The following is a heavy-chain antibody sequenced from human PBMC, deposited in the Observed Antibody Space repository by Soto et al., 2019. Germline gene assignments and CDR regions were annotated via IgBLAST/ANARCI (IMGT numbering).Heavy chain of an antibody. CDR1: GGSFSGYY. CDR2: INHSGST. J-gene: IGHJ5*02. Sequence: PSETLSLTCAVYGGSFSGYYWSWIRQPPGKGLEWIGEINHSGSTNYNPSLKSRVTISVDTSKNQFSLKLSSVTAADTAVYYCARGGLRFLEWLHRSNWFDPWGQGTLVTVS. D-gene: IGHD3-3*01. CDR3: ARGGLRFLEWLHRSNWFDP. V-gene: IGHV4-34*01.